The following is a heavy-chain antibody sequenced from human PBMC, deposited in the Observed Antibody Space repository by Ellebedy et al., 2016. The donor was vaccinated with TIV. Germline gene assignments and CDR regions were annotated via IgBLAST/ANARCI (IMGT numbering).Heavy chain of an antibody. J-gene: IGHJ6*02. V-gene: IGHV1-18*01. CDR2: ISAYNGNT. CDR1: GYTFTSYG. D-gene: IGHD6-19*01. Sequence: ASVKVSCXASGYTFTSYGISWVRQAPGQGLEWMGWISAYNGNTNYAQKLQGRVTMTTDTSTSTAYMELRSLRSDDTAVYYCARGWGSGWYLPNYYYGMDVWGQGTTVTVSS. CDR3: ARGWGSGWYLPNYYYGMDV.